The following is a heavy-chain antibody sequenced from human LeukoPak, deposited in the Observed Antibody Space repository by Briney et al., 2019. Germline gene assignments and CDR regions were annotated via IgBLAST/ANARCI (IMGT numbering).Heavy chain of an antibody. Sequence: GGSLRLSCAASGFTFSSYGMHGVREAPGRGLEWVAVISYDGSNKYYADSVKGRFTISRDNSKNTLYLQMNSQRAEDTAVYYCATDGCSSTSCYVDYWGQGTLVTVSS. V-gene: IGHV3-30*03. J-gene: IGHJ4*02. CDR1: GFTFSSYG. CDR3: ATDGCSSTSCYVDY. D-gene: IGHD2-2*01. CDR2: ISYDGSNK.